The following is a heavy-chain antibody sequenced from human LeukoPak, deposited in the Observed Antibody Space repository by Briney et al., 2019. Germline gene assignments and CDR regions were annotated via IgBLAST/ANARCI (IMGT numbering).Heavy chain of an antibody. CDR1: GYTFSSRG. J-gene: IGHJ3*01. CDR2: ISSYNGQT. V-gene: IGHV1-18*01. Sequence: ASVKVSCKASGYTFSSRGFSWVRQAPGHGLEWMGWISSYNGQTNYAQIFQGRVTLTTDASTSTAYMELQGLRSDDTAVYYCARGGDVFDVWGQGTMVTVSS. CDR3: ARGGDVFDV. D-gene: IGHD3-16*01.